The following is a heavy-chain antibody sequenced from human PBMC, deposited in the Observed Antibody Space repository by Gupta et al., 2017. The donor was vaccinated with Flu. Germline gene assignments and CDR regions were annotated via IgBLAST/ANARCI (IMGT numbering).Heavy chain of an antibody. Sequence: QVQLVESGGGVVRPGRSLRRSCTVSGFIYSSYGMHWDRQAPGKGLEWLAVMSNDGRSKYYADSVRGRFTISRDNSNNTLFLQMNSLRAEDTAVYYCASDSGCKYFDYWGQGTLVTVSS. J-gene: IGHJ4*02. CDR2: MSNDGRSK. V-gene: IGHV3-30*03. CDR3: ASDSGCKYFDY. CDR1: GFIYSSYG. D-gene: IGHD2-8*01.